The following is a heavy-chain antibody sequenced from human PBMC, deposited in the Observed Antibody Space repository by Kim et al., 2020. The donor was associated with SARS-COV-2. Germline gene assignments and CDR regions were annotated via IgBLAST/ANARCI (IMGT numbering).Heavy chain of an antibody. CDR2: FDPEDGET. CDR1: GYTLTELS. V-gene: IGHV1-24*01. J-gene: IGHJ4*02. Sequence: ASVKVSCKVSGYTLTELSMHWVRQAPGKGLEWMGGFDPEDGETIYAQKFQGRVTMTEDTSTDTAYMELSSLRSEDTAVYYCATGVPEKIPRELWFGEFDYWGQGTLVTVSS. CDR3: ATGVPEKIPRELWFGEFDY. D-gene: IGHD3-10*01.